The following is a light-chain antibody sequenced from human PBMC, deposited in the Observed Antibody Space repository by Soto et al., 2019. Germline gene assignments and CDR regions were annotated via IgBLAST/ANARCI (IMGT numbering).Light chain of an antibody. CDR1: ESISRH. J-gene: IGKJ5*01. V-gene: IGKV1-39*01. CDR3: EQSYSTLSIS. Sequence: DIQMTQSPSSLSASVGDRVTITCRASESISRHLNWYQQKPGKAPNLLIYAASSLQNGVPSRFSGSGSGTDFTLTSSKLQPEDFATNYCEQSYSTLSISFGRGTRLEIK. CDR2: AAS.